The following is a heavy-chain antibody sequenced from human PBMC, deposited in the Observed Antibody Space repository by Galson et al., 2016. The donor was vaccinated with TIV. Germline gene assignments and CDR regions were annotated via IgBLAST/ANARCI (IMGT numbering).Heavy chain of an antibody. CDR2: INWNGAAT. J-gene: IGHJ3*02. V-gene: IGHV3-20*04. Sequence: SLRLSCATSGFTFSSYWMIWVRQAPGKGLEWVSDINWNGAATGYADSVQGRFTISRDNAKKSVHLQMNSLRVEDTAFYYCARITVGGIWNAIDIWGQGTMVSVSP. D-gene: IGHD3-3*01. CDR3: ARITVGGIWNAIDI. CDR1: GFTFSSYW.